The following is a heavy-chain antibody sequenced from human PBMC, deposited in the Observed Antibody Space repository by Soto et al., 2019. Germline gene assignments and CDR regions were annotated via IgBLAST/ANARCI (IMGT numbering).Heavy chain of an antibody. V-gene: IGHV3-23*01. D-gene: IGHD3-10*01. J-gene: IGHJ2*01. CDR2: MSGRGGST. Sequence: EVQLLESGGGLVQPGGSLRLSCAASGFTFSSYAMTWVRQAPGKGLEWVSTMSGRGGSTYYADSVRGRFTISRDNSKNTLDLQMNSLRAEDTAVYYCAKDRDSYYGSGSYQGNWYFDLWGRGTLVTVSS. CDR1: GFTFSSYA. CDR3: AKDRDSYYGSGSYQGNWYFDL.